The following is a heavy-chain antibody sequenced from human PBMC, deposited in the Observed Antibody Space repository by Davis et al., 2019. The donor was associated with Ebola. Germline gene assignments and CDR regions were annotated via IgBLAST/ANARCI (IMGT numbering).Heavy chain of an antibody. Sequence: MPSETLSLTCTVSGGSISSYYWSWIRQPPGKGLEWIGYIYYSGSTNYNPSLKSRVTISVDTSKNQFSLKLSSVTAADTAVYYCARQIGGSGYYFQFDYWGQGTLVTVSS. CDR1: GGSISSYY. J-gene: IGHJ4*02. CDR3: ARQIGGSGYYFQFDY. V-gene: IGHV4-59*01. D-gene: IGHD3-22*01. CDR2: IYYSGST.